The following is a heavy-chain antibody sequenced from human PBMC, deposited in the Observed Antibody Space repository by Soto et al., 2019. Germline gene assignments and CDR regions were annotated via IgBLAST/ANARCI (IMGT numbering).Heavy chain of an antibody. CDR2: IYYSGST. CDR1: GGSISSSSYY. D-gene: IGHD4-4*01. CDR3: ARHRMTTPNFDY. J-gene: IGHJ4*02. V-gene: IGHV4-39*01. Sequence: PSETLSLTCTVSGGSISSSSYYWGWIRQPPGKGLEWIGSIYYSGSTYYNPSLKSRVTISVDTSKNQFSLKLSSVTAADTAVYYCARHRMTTPNFDYWGQGTLVTVSS.